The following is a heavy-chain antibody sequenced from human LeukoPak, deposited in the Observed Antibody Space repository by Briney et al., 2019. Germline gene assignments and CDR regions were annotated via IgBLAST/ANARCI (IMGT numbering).Heavy chain of an antibody. J-gene: IGHJ4*02. D-gene: IGHD1-26*01. CDR2: ILNDGSNA. Sequence: GGSLRLSCAASGFTFSSYGMHWVRQVPGKGVEGLSTILNDGSNAYYAASVKGRFAIPIDNSKSTLYLQMNSLRAEDTAVYYCAKRGSSGSFYFLDSWGQGTLVTVSS. CDR1: GFTFSSYG. CDR3: AKRGSSGSFYFLDS. V-gene: IGHV3-30*18.